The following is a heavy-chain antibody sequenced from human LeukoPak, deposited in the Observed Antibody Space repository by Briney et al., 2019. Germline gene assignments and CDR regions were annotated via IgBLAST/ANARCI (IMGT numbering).Heavy chain of an antibody. CDR3: ARADGRSRYGGNRPYGMDV. CDR1: GGSISSYY. J-gene: IGHJ6*02. V-gene: IGHV4-59*08. CDR2: IYDSWNT. Sequence: SETLSLTCTVSGGSISSYYWSWIRKPPGKRLEWIGYIYDSWNTNYNPSLKSRVTISVDTSKNQFSLKLSSVPAADTAVYYCARADGRSRYGGNRPYGMDVWGQGTTVTVSS. D-gene: IGHD4-23*01.